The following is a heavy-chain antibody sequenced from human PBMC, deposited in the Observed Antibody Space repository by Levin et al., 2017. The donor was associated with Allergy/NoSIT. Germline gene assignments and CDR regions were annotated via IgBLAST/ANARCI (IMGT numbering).Heavy chain of an antibody. CDR1: GGSMNSSHYY. Sequence: TASETLSLTCTVSGGSMNSSHYYWAWIRQPPGKGLEWLACIYYRGSTYYNPSLKSRLIMSVDTPKNQFSLRLSSVTAADTAIYYCARHEGGYYYYGLNVWGQGTTVTVSS. V-gene: IGHV4-39*01. CDR2: IYYRGST. CDR3: ARHEGGYYYYGLNV. J-gene: IGHJ6*02.